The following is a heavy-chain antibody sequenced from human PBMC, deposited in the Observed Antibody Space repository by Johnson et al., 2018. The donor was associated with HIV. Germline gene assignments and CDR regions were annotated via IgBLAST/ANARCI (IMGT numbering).Heavy chain of an antibody. CDR1: GFTVSSNY. CDR3: ARDPRRGSIYGPDGFNF. CDR2: IYSGGST. J-gene: IGHJ3*01. D-gene: IGHD2-2*02. V-gene: IGHV3-66*02. Sequence: VQLVESGGGLVQPGGSLRLSCAASGFTVSSNYMSWVRQAPGKGLEWVSVIYSGGSTYDADSVKGRFTISRDNSKNTLYLQMHSLGIEDTGVYYCARDPRRGSIYGPDGFNFWSQGTMVTVSS.